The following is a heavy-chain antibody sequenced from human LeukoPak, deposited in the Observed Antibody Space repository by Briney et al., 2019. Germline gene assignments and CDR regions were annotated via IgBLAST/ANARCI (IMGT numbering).Heavy chain of an antibody. D-gene: IGHD5-24*01. CDR3: ARHRSGWLQSSFDY. V-gene: IGHV4-34*01. Sequence: PSETLSLTCAVYGGSFSGYYWSWIRQPPGKGLEWIGEINHSGSTNYNPSLKSRVTISVDTSKNQFSLKLSSVTAAHTAVYYCARHRSGWLQSSFDYWGQGTLVTVSS. J-gene: IGHJ4*02. CDR2: INHSGST. CDR1: GGSFSGYY.